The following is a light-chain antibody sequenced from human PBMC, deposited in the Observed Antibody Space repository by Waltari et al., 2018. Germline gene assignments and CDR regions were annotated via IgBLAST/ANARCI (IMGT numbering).Light chain of an antibody. CDR1: QHNNFS. CDR2: KAS. Sequence: DIQVAQSPSTVSASVGDRVTITCRARQHNNFSLAWYQQKPGKAPKALINKASNLQRGVPSRFSGSGFGTEFTRTSISLQPDDFATYYCQKYNRPWTFGQETRVDIK. CDR3: QKYNRPWT. V-gene: IGKV1-5*03. J-gene: IGKJ1*01.